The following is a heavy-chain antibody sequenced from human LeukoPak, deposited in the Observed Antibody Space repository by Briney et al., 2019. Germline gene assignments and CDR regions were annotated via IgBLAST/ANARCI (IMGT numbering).Heavy chain of an antibody. J-gene: IGHJ4*02. CDR1: GGSISSGDYY. CDR2: IYYSGST. Sequence: TLSLTCTVSGGSISSGDYYWSWIRQPPGKGLEWIGYIYYSGSTYYNPSLKSRVTISVDTSKNQFSLKLSSVTAADTAVYYCAREKVVPAAMLDYWGQGTLVTVSS. D-gene: IGHD2-2*01. V-gene: IGHV4-30-4*08. CDR3: AREKVVPAAMLDY.